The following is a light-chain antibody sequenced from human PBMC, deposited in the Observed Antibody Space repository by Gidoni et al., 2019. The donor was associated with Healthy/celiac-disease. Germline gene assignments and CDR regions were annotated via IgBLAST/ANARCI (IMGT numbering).Light chain of an antibody. J-gene: IGLJ2*01. Sequence: QSALTQTASLSGSPGQSIPISFTGTSSDVGGYNYVSWYQQHPGKAPKLMIYEVRNRPSGVSNRFSGSKSGNTASLTISGLQAEDEADYYCSSYTSSSTFFGGGTKLTVL. CDR1: SSDVGGYNY. V-gene: IGLV2-14*01. CDR3: SSYTSSSTF. CDR2: EVR.